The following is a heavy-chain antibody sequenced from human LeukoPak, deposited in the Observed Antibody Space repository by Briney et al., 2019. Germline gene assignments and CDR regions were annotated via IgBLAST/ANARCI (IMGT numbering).Heavy chain of an antibody. V-gene: IGHV4-34*01. D-gene: IGHD2-2*01. CDR3: ARGREDIVVVPAAPYFDY. CDR2: INHSGST. Sequence: GSLRLSCAASGFTFSSYAMSWVRQAPGKGLEWIGEINHSGSTNYNPPLKSRVTISVDTSKNQFSLKLSSVTAADTAVYYCARGREDIVVVPAAPYFDYWGQGTLVTVSS. CDR1: GFTFSSYA. J-gene: IGHJ4*02.